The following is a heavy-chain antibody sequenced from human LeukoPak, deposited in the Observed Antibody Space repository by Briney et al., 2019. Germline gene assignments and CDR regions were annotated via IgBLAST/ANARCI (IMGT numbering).Heavy chain of an antibody. CDR3: ATGGFWSGYLGALHY. V-gene: IGHV1-69*13. CDR1: GGTFSSYA. Sequence: SVKVSCKASGGTFSSYAISWVRQAPGQGLEWMGGIIPIFGTANYAQKFQGRVTITADESTSTAYMELSSLRSEDTAMYYCATGGFWSGYLGALHYWGQGTLVTVSS. D-gene: IGHD3-3*01. CDR2: IIPIFGTA. J-gene: IGHJ4*02.